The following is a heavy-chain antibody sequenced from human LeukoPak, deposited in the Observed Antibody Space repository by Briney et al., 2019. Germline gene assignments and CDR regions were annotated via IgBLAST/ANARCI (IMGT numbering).Heavy chain of an antibody. CDR2: MSGGGSST. CDR3: ARPIVAQASGTFDI. D-gene: IGHD2-15*01. V-gene: IGHV3-23*01. Sequence: GGSLRLSCAASGFTFSSYDMGWVRQAPRKGLEWVSTMSGGGSSTYYADSVKGRFPISRDNPKNKLYLQMNSLRAGDTAIYFCARPIVAQASGTFDIWGRGTMVTVSS. J-gene: IGHJ3*02. CDR1: GFTFSSYD.